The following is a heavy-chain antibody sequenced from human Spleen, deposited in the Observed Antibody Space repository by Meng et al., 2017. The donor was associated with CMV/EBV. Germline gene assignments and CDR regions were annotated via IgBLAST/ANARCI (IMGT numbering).Heavy chain of an antibody. D-gene: IGHD6-6*01. CDR3: AKDPGVAAARPNAADW. CDR2: VRYDGTNT. Sequence: GGSLRLSCTASGFTFNTYGMHWVRQAPGRGLEWVAFVRYDGTNTFYADSVKGRFTIYRDNPKNSLFLQVSSLRPEDTAVYYCAKDPGVAAARPNAADWWGQGTLVTVSS. CDR1: GFTFNTYG. J-gene: IGHJ4*02. V-gene: IGHV3-30*02.